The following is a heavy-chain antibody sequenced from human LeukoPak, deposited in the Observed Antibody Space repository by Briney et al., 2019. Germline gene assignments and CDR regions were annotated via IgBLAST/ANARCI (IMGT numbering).Heavy chain of an antibody. CDR3: ARDHSSGRYFDF. J-gene: IGHJ4*02. CDR2: ISGSSTYI. Sequence: GGSLRLSCAASGLTFSSYSMNWVRQAPGKGLEWVSSISGSSTYIDYADSVKGRFTISRDNAKNALYLQMNSLRAEDTAVYYCARDHSSGRYFDFWGQGTLVTVSS. CDR1: GLTFSSYS. V-gene: IGHV3-21*01. D-gene: IGHD3-22*01.